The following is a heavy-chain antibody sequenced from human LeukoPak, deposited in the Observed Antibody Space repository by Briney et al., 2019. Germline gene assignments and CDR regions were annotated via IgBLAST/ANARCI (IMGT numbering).Heavy chain of an antibody. CDR3: AKDRYGGGFRTNSYFDH. CDR2: ISSSSSYI. D-gene: IGHD5-18*01. V-gene: IGHV3-21*04. J-gene: IGHJ4*02. CDR1: GFTFSSYS. Sequence: GGSLRLSCAASGFTFSSYSMNWVRQAPGKGLEWVSSISSSSSYIYYADSVKGRFTISRDNSKNTVYLQMNSLRVDETALYYCAKDRYGGGFRTNSYFDHWGQGTLVTVS.